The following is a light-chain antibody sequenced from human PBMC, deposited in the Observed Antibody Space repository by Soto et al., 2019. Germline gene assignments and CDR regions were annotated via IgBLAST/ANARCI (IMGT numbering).Light chain of an antibody. CDR1: SNDVGGYNY. J-gene: IGLJ3*02. CDR3: SSYTSSYTWV. Sequence: QSVLTQPASVSGSPGQSITISCTGTSNDVGGYNYVSWYQQHPGKAPKLLIYGVIDRPSGVSNRFSGSKSGNAASLTISGLQAEDEGDYYCSSYTSSYTWVFGGGTKVPS. CDR2: GVI. V-gene: IGLV2-14*03.